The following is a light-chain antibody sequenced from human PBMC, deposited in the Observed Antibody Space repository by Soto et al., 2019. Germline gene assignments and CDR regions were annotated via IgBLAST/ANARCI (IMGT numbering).Light chain of an antibody. CDR1: QYIGST. Sequence: IVLTQSPASLSVAPCDIATLTWSASQYIGSTIAWYQQRSGQAPRLLIFDASIRLPTVPARFSGSGSGTEFTLTISSLQPDDFATYYCQQYNSYSQKTFGQGTKVDIK. J-gene: IGKJ1*01. CDR2: DAS. CDR3: QQYNSYSQKT. V-gene: IGKV3-15*01.